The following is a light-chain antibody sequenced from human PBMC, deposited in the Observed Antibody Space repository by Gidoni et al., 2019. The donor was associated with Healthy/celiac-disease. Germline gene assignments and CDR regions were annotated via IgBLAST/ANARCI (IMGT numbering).Light chain of an antibody. CDR3: QQYNSYLGT. CDR1: HSIRSW. Sequence: DSQMTQAPSTLSASGGDRVTVTCRARHSIRSWLAWYQQKPGKAPKLLIYSASSLASGVPSRFSGSGSGTEFTLTISSLQPDDFAIYYCQQYNSYLGTFXQXTKVEIK. V-gene: IGKV1-5*03. CDR2: SAS. J-gene: IGKJ1*01.